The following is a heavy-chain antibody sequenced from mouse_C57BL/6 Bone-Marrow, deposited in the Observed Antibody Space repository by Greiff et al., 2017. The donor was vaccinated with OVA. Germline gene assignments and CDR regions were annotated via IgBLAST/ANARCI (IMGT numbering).Heavy chain of an antibody. J-gene: IGHJ3*01. CDR3: AKELAY. CDR2: IYPRSGNT. Sequence: QVQLKQSGAELARPGASVKLSCKASGYTFTSYGISWVKQRTGQGLEWIGEIYPRSGNTYYIEKFKGKATLTADKSSSTAYMELRRLTSEDSAVYFCAKELAYWGQGTLVTVSA. CDR1: GYTFTSYG. V-gene: IGHV1-81*01.